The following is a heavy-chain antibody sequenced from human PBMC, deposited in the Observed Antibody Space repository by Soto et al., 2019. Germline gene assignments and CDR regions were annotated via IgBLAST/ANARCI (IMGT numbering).Heavy chain of an antibody. J-gene: IGHJ4*02. CDR2: INPNSGGT. Sequence: QVQLVQSGAEVKKPGASVKVSCKASGYTFTGYYMHWVRQAPGQGLEWMGWINPNSGGTNYAQKFQGRVTMTRDTSIGTAYRERGRLRSDDRAVYYCGRGGGFGGSGYFLTFDYWGQGTLVTVSS. D-gene: IGHD3-3*01. CDR3: GRGGGFGGSGYFLTFDY. V-gene: IGHV1-2*02. CDR1: GYTFTGYY.